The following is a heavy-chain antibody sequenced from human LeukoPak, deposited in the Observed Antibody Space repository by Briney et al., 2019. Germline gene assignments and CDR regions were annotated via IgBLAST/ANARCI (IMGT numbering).Heavy chain of an antibody. D-gene: IGHD1-26*01. CDR2: INPNSGGT. J-gene: IGHJ4*02. CDR3: ARVPSGSYHFDY. Sequence: ASVKVSCKASGYTFTGYYMHWVRQAPGQGLEWMGWINPNSGGTNYAQKFQGRVTMTRDTSISTAYMELSRLRSDDTAVYYGARVPSGSYHFDYWGQGTLVTVSS. V-gene: IGHV1-2*02. CDR1: GYTFTGYY.